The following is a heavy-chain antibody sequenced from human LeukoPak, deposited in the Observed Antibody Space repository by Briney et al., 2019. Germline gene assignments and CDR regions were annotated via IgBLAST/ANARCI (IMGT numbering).Heavy chain of an antibody. CDR1: RFTFSSYW. CDR2: IEQDGTAK. J-gene: IGHJ6*02. V-gene: IGHV3-7*04. D-gene: IGHD4-23*01. CDR3: ARARWSLYGMDV. Sequence: GGSLRLSCAASRFTFSSYWMHWVRQAPGRGLEWVASIEQDGTAKFYVDSVKGRFTISRDNAKNSLYLQMNSLRADDTAVYYCARARWSLYGMDVWGQGTTVTVSS.